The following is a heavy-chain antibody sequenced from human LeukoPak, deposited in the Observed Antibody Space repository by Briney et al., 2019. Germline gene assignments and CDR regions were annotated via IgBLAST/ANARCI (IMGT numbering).Heavy chain of an antibody. D-gene: IGHD2-8*01. CDR2: IYYSGST. V-gene: IGHV4-61*01. CDR3: ARWVYGDVYYFDY. Sequence: PSQTLSLTCTVSGGSISSGSYYWSWIRQPPGKGLEWIGYIYYSGSTNYNPSLKSRVTISVDTSKNQFSLKLSSVTAADTAVYYCARWVYGDVYYFDYWGQGTLVTVSS. J-gene: IGHJ4*02. CDR1: GGSISSGSYY.